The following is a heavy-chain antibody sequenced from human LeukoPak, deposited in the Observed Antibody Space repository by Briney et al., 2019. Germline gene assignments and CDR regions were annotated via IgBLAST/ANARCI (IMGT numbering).Heavy chain of an antibody. CDR1: GGSISSYY. V-gene: IGHV4-59*08. CDR3: ATLYCSGGSCYPLG. J-gene: IGHJ4*02. Sequence: PSETLSLTCTVSGGSISSYYWSWIRQPPGKGLEWIGYIYYSGSTNYNPSLKSRVTISVGTSKNQFSLKLSSVTAADTAVYYCATLYCSGGSCYPLGWGQGTLVTVSS. CDR2: IYYSGST. D-gene: IGHD2-15*01.